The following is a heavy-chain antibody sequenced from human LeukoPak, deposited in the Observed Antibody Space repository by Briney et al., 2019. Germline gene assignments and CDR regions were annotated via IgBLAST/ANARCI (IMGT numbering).Heavy chain of an antibody. Sequence: PSETLSLTCTVSGGSISSYYWSWIRQPPGKGLEWIGYIHYGGSSNYNPSLKSRVTISVDTSKNQFSLNLRSVTAADTAVYYCARDSSGYRRGSFDYWGQGTLVTVSS. CDR1: GGSISSYY. D-gene: IGHD3-22*01. V-gene: IGHV4-59*01. CDR3: ARDSSGYRRGSFDY. J-gene: IGHJ4*02. CDR2: IHYGGSS.